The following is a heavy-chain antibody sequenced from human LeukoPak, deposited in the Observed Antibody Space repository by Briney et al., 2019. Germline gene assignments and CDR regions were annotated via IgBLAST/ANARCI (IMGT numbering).Heavy chain of an antibody. Sequence: GGSLRLSCTASGFPFSNYWMHWVRQAPGKGLVWVSRINGDGSDTSYADSVKGRFTISRDNAKNTLYLQMTSLRAEDTAVYYCAREYRYGDYQRDAFDMWGQGTMVTVSS. J-gene: IGHJ3*02. V-gene: IGHV3-74*01. CDR1: GFPFSNYW. CDR3: AREYRYGDYQRDAFDM. CDR2: INGDGSDT. D-gene: IGHD4-17*01.